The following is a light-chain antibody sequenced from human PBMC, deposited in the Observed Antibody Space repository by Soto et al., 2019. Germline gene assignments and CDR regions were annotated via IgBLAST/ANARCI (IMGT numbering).Light chain of an antibody. CDR2: AAS. V-gene: IGKV3-20*01. CDR3: QQYGTSPVA. Sequence: EIVLTQFPGTLSLSPGERATLSCRASQSGHTYLAWYQQKPGQAPRLLIYAASSRATGIPDRFSGSGAGTDFTLTISRLEPEDFAVYYCQQYGTSPVAFGQGTKVDIK. J-gene: IGKJ1*01. CDR1: QSGHTY.